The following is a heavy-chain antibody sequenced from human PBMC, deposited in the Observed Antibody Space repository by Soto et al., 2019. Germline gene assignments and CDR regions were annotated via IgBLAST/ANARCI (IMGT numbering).Heavy chain of an antibody. CDR1: GYTFTSYG. D-gene: IGHD6-6*01. J-gene: IGHJ4*02. CDR2: INPNNGGT. CDR3: ARSYSSSSFFLDY. Sequence: ASVKVSCKASGYTFTSYGISWVRQAPGQGLEWMGCINPNNGGTNYAQKFQGRVTRDTSISTAYLELSSLRSDDTALYYCARSYSSSSFFLDYWGQGTLVTVSS. V-gene: IGHV1-2*02.